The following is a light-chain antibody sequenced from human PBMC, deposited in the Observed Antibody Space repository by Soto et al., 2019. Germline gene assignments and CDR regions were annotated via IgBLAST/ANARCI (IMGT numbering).Light chain of an antibody. J-gene: IGKJ3*01. CDR2: DAS. CDR1: QSISSW. Sequence: DIQMTQSPSTLSASVGDRVTITCRASQSISSWLAWYQQKPGKAPKLLIYDASSLESGVQSRFSGSGSGTEFTLTISSLQPDDFATYYCQQYHSYSAFGPGTKVDIK. V-gene: IGKV1-5*01. CDR3: QQYHSYSA.